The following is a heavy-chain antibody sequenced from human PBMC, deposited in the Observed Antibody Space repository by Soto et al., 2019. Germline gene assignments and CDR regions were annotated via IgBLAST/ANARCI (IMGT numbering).Heavy chain of an antibody. D-gene: IGHD6-13*01. V-gene: IGHV4-61*01. Sequence: PSETLSLTCTVSGGSVSSGSYYWSWIRQPPGKGLEWIGYIYYSGSTNYNPSLKSRVTISVDTSKNQFSLKLSSVTAADTAMYYCARDRREQQLNYYYYGMDVWGQGTTVTVSS. CDR3: ARDRREQQLNYYYYGMDV. CDR2: IYYSGST. CDR1: GGSVSSGSYY. J-gene: IGHJ6*02.